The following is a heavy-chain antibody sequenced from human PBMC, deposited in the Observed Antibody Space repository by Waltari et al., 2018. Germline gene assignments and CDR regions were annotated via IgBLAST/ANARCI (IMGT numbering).Heavy chain of an antibody. J-gene: IGHJ4*02. CDR2: IYTSGST. Sequence: QVQLQESGPGLVKPSETLSLTCTVSGCSISRYYWSWIRQPAGKGLEWIGRIYTSGSTNYNPSLKSRVTMSVDTSKNQFSLKLSSVTAADTAVYYCAREGTYDFWSGYYPFFDYWGQGTLVTVSS. D-gene: IGHD3-3*01. CDR1: GCSISRYY. V-gene: IGHV4-4*07. CDR3: AREGTYDFWSGYYPFFDY.